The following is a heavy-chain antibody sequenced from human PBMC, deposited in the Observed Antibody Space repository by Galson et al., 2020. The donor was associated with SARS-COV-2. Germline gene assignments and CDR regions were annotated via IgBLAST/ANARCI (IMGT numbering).Heavy chain of an antibody. CDR3: AREPYYDILSSYMDV. CDR2: INPNSGGT. CDR1: GYTFTGYY. Sequence: ASVKVSCKASGYTFTGYYMHWVRQAPGQGLEWMGWINPNSGGTNYAQKFQGRVTMTRDTSISTAYMELSRLRSDDTAVYYCAREPYYDILSSYMDVWGKGTTVTVSS. V-gene: IGHV1-2*02. J-gene: IGHJ6*03. D-gene: IGHD3-9*01.